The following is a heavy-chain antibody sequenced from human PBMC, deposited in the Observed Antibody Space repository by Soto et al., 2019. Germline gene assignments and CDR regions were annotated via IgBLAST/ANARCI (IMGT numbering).Heavy chain of an antibody. V-gene: IGHV4-61*01. CDR2: IYYSGST. CDR1: GGSVSSGSYY. J-gene: IGHJ4*02. CDR3: ARDFIAASQGYFDY. Sequence: SETLSLTCTVSGGSVSSGSYYWSWIRQPPGKGMEWIGYIYYSGSTNYNPSLKSRVTISVDTSKNQFSLKLSSVTAADTAVYYCARDFIAASQGYFDYWGQGTLVTVSS. D-gene: IGHD6-6*01.